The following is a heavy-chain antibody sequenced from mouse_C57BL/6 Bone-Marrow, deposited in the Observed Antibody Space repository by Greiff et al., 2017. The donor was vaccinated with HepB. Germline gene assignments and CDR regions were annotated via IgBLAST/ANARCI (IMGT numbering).Heavy chain of an antibody. CDR3: VYYGYSGDY. CDR1: GFNIKDDY. V-gene: IGHV14-4*01. D-gene: IGHD2-2*01. CDR2: IDPENGDT. Sequence: VQLQQSGAELVRPGASVKLSCTASGFNIKDDYMHWVKQRPEQGLEWIGWIDPENGDTEYASKFQGKATITEDTSSNTAYLQLSSLTSEDTAVYYCVYYGYSGDYWGQGTTLTVSS. J-gene: IGHJ2*01.